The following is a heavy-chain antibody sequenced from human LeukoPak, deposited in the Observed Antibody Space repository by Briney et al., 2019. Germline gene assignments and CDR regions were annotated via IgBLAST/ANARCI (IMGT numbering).Heavy chain of an antibody. CDR2: IQSSGGA. J-gene: IGHJ6*03. Sequence: PSETLSLTCTVSGGSISSYYWSWIRQPAGKGLEWIGRIQSSGGARYNPSLKSRVVISLDTSNNQFSLNLNSVTAADTAVYYCARALGSGTPWESSFNYMDVWGRGTTVIVSS. D-gene: IGHD1-7*01. CDR1: GGSISSYY. V-gene: IGHV4-4*07. CDR3: ARALGSGTPWESSFNYMDV.